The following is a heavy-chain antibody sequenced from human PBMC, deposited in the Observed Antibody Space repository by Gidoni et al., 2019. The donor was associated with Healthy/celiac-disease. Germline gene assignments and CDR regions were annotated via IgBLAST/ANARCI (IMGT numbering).Heavy chain of an antibody. V-gene: IGHV3-7*03. Sequence: EVQLVESGGGLVQPGGSLRLSCAASGFTFSSYWMRWVRQAPGKGLEWVANIKQDGSEKYYVDSVKGRFTISRDNAKNSLYLQMNSLRAEDTAVYYCARDLGCSSTSCPLVGYYYYGMDVWGQGTTVTVSS. J-gene: IGHJ6*02. CDR2: IKQDGSEK. D-gene: IGHD2-2*01. CDR1: GFTFSSYW. CDR3: ARDLGCSSTSCPLVGYYYYGMDV.